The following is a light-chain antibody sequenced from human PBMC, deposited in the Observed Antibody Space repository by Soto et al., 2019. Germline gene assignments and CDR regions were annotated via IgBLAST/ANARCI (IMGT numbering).Light chain of an antibody. V-gene: IGKV1-5*01. J-gene: IGKJ1*01. CDR1: QSLSSW. CDR3: QQYNSYS. CDR2: DDS. Sequence: DIQLTQSPSTLSASVGDSVTIPCRASQSLSSWLAWYQQKPGKAPKLLIYDDSSLESGVPSRFSGSGSGTEFTLTISSLQPDDFATYYCQQYNSYSFGQGTKV.